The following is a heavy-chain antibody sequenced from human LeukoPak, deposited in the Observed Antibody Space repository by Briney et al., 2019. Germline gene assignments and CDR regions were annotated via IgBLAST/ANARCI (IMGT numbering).Heavy chain of an antibody. V-gene: IGHV3-33*06. J-gene: IGHJ4*02. CDR3: AKDGKDYDYVWGSYRHLPRFDY. CDR2: IWYDGSNK. CDR1: GFTFSSYG. D-gene: IGHD3-16*02. Sequence: PGRSLRLSCAASGFTFSSYGMHWVRQAPGKGLEWVAVIWYDGSNKYYADDVKGRFTISRDNSKNTLYLQMNSLRAEDTAVYYCAKDGKDYDYVWGSYRHLPRFDYWGQGTLVTVSS.